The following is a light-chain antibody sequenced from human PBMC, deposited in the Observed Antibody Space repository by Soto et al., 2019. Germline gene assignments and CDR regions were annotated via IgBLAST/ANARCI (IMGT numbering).Light chain of an antibody. CDR3: SSYRHSSTPYV. CDR2: DVS. V-gene: IGLV2-14*01. J-gene: IGLJ1*01. CDR1: SSDVGGYN. Sequence: QSALTQPASVSGSPGQSITISCTGTSSDVGGYNVSWYQQHPGKAPKLIIYDVSNRPSGVSHRFSGFKSGNTASLIISGLHAEDEADYHCSSYRHSSTPYVFGTGTKVTVL.